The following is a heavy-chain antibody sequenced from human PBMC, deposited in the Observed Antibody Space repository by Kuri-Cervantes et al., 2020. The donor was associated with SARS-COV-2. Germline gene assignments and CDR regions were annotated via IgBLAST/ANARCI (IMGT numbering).Heavy chain of an antibody. J-gene: IGHJ4*02. Sequence: GESLKISCAASGFTFSSYAMSWVRQAPGKGLEWVAFISYDGKNKKCIASGKGRFTISRDSSQSTLYLQMESLRNEDTAMYFCTKDRLGVHDFWGQGTLVTVSS. D-gene: IGHD2-8*01. CDR2: ISYDGKNK. CDR1: GFTFSSYA. CDR3: TKDRLGVHDF. V-gene: IGHV3-30*18.